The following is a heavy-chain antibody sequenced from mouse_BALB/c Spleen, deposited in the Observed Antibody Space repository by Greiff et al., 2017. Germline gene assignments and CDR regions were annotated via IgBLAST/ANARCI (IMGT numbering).Heavy chain of an antibody. J-gene: IGHJ4*01. CDR2: IDPETGGT. CDR3: APLPSMDY. CDR1: GYTFTDYE. V-gene: IGHV1-15*01. Sequence: VQLQQSGAELVRPGASVTLSCKASGYTFTDYEMHWVKQTPVHGLEWIGAIDPETGGTAYNQKFKGKATLTADKSSSTAYMELRSLTSEDSAVYYCAPLPSMDYWGQGTSVTVSS.